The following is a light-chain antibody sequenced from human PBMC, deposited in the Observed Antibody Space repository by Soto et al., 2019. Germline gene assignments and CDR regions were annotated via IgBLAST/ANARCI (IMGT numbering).Light chain of an antibody. V-gene: IGKV1-5*01. CDR2: DAS. CDR3: QHRERYPST. CDR1: QSLNRW. J-gene: IGKJ4*01. Sequence: MSQSPSSLSASVGDRVPITCRASQSLNRWLAWYQQKPGKAPKLLIYDASSLQSGVPSRFSGSGSGTEFTLTLSSLKPVYFATYYCQHRERYPSTFGGGTKV.